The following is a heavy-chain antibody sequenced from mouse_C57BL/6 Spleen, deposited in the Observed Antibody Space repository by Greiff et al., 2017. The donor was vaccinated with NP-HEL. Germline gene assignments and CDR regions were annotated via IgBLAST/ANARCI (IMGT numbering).Heavy chain of an antibody. J-gene: IGHJ2*01. CDR1: GYTFTSYW. V-gene: IGHV1-64*01. Sequence: QVQLQQPGAELVKPGASVKLSCKASGYTFTSYWMHWVKQRPGQGLEWIGMIHPNSGSTNYNEKFKSKATLTVDKSSSTAYMQLSSLTSADSAVYCHASYDYLPFDYWGQGTTLTVSS. CDR2: IHPNSGST. CDR3: ASYDYLPFDY. D-gene: IGHD2-4*01.